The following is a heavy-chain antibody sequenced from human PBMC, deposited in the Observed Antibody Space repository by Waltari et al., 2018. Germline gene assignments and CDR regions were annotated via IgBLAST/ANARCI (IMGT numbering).Heavy chain of an antibody. V-gene: IGHV4-38-2*01. CDR3: ARLDGSGSYYDRFDY. J-gene: IGHJ4*02. D-gene: IGHD3-10*01. CDR1: GSYISSGYY. CDR2: LYLRGST. Sequence: QVQLQESGPGLVKPSETLSLTCAVSGSYISSGYYWGWIRQPPGKGLEWIGSLYLRGSTYSNPSPKSRVTISGDTSKNQFSLKLSSVTAADTAVYYCARLDGSGSYYDRFDYWGQGTLVTVSS.